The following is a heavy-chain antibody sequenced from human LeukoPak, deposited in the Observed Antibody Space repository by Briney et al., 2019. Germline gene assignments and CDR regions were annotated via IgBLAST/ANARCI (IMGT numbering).Heavy chain of an antibody. CDR3: ARVYNALDV. CDR2: IKPDGSDK. CDR1: EFTFSSYW. Sequence: PGGSLRLSSAASEFTFSSYWMNWVRQAPGKGLEWVANIKPDGSDKYYVDSVKGRFTISRDNAKNSLYLQMNSLRAEDTAVYYCARVYNALDVWGQGTTVTVSS. V-gene: IGHV3-7*01. J-gene: IGHJ6*02.